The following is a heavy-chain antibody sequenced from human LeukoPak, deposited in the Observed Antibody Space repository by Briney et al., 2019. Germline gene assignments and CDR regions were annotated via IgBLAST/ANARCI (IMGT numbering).Heavy chain of an antibody. D-gene: IGHD1-14*01. CDR3: AKSRFPPEYFDY. V-gene: IGHV3-23*01. J-gene: IGHJ4*02. CDR1: GFTFSTYG. CDR2: ISGSGGST. Sequence: GGSLRLSCAASGFTFSTYGMSWVRQAPGKGLEWVSAISGSGGSTYYADSVKGRFTISRDNSKNTLYLQMNSLRAEDTAVYYCAKSRFPPEYFDYWGQGTLVTVSS.